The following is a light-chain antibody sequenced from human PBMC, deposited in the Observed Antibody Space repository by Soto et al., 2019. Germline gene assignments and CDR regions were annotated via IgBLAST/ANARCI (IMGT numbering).Light chain of an antibody. CDR1: SSDVGGYNS. V-gene: IGLV2-14*03. CDR2: NVS. J-gene: IGLJ1*01. CDR3: SSYTSSNTYV. Sequence: QSALTQPASVSGSPGQSIAISCTGTSSDVGGYNSVSWYQQHPGKAPKLMIYNVSNRPSGVSDRFSGSKSGNTASLTFSGLQAEDEADYYCSSYTSSNTYVFGTGTKLTVL.